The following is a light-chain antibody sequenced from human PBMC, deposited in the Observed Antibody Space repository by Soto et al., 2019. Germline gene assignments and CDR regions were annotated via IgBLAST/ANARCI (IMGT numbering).Light chain of an antibody. CDR3: QQYNNWPPT. CDR1: QSVSSN. V-gene: IGKV3-15*01. Sequence: EIVMTQSPATLSVSPGERSTLSCRASQSVSSNLAWYQQKPGQAPRFLIYGASTRATGIPARFSGSGSGTEFTLTISSLQSEDFAVYYCQQYNNWPPTFGGGTKVEIK. J-gene: IGKJ4*01. CDR2: GAS.